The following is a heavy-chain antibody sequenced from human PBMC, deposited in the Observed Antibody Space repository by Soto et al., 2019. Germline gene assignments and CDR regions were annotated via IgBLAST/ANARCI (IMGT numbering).Heavy chain of an antibody. CDR3: ERASDFFDNSVNFDY. V-gene: IGHV3-21*01. J-gene: IGHJ4*02. Sequence: PGGSLRLSCAASGFSFGSFSMNWVRQAPGKGLEWVSYIGSSSYYVYYGDSVRGRFTISRDNAKNSVYLQMNNLRAEDTAVYYCERASDFFDNSVNFDYWGPGTLVTVSS. CDR1: GFSFGSFS. D-gene: IGHD4-4*01. CDR2: IGSSSYYV.